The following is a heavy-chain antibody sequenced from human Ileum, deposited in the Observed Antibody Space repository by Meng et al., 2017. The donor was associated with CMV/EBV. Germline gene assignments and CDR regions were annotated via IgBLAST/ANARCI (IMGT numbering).Heavy chain of an antibody. D-gene: IGHD6-6*01. J-gene: IGHJ4*01. CDR2: IYYSGST. V-gene: IGHV4-39*01. CDR1: GGSISSSSYY. Sequence: GSLRLSCTVPGGSISSSSYYWGWIRQPPGKGLEWLGTIYYSGSTYYNPSLKSRVTIFIDMSKNQFSLKLNSVTAADTAVYYCARLRLAARWFDYWGHGTRVTVAS. CDR3: ARLRLAARWFDY.